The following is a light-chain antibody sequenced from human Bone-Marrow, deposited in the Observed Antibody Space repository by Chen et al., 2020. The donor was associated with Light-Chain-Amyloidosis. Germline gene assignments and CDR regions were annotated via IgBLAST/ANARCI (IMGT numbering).Light chain of an antibody. Sequence: QSALTQPASVSGSPGQSITISCTGATSDAADFNSVSWYQQHPGKAPKLMLYDVSNRPSGVSDRFSGSKSGNPASLTISGLQAEDEADYYCSSYTSISTPFGTGTKVTVL. CDR3: SSYTSISTP. J-gene: IGLJ1*01. CDR1: TSDAADFNS. CDR2: DVS. V-gene: IGLV2-14*01.